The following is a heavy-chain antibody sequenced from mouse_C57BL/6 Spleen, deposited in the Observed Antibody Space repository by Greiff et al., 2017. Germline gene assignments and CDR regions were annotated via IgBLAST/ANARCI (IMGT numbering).Heavy chain of an antibody. CDR3: ARWDYGSLYAMDY. CDR1: GYTFTSYW. J-gene: IGHJ4*01. Sequence: LQQPGASVKLSCKASGYTFTSYWMHWVKQRPGRGLEWIGRIDPNSGGTKYNEKFKSKATLTVDKPSSTAYMQLSSLTSEDSAVYYCARWDYGSLYAMDYWGQGTSVTVSS. V-gene: IGHV1-72*01. D-gene: IGHD1-1*01. CDR2: IDPNSGGT.